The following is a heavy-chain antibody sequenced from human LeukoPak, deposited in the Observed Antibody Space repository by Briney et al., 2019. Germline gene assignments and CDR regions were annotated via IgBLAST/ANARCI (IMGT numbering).Heavy chain of an antibody. CDR2: ISYDGNEK. CDR1: GFTFSING. V-gene: IGHV3-30*18. CDR3: AKDLGNLAGGGREDYFDN. J-gene: IGHJ4*02. D-gene: IGHD6-19*01. Sequence: AGSLRLSCAASGFTFSINGMHWVRQAPGKGLEWVAVISYDGNEKYYADSVKGRSTISRDNSKNILSLQMNRLRLEDTAVYYCAKDLGNLAGGGREDYFDNWGQGTLVTGSS.